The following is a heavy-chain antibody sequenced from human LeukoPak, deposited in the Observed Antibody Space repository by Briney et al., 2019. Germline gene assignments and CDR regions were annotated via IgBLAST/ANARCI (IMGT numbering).Heavy chain of an antibody. D-gene: IGHD5-18*01. V-gene: IGHV4-39*01. J-gene: IGHJ4*02. CDR1: GGSISDSDYS. Sequence: SETLSLTCTVSGGSISDSDYSWGWIRQPPGKGLEWIGTISYSGNTYYNPSLKSRVTMSEDTSKNQFSLKLNSVTAADTAVYFCARRRGFGYTYDYWGQGTLVTVSS. CDR3: ARRRGFGYTYDY. CDR2: ISYSGNT.